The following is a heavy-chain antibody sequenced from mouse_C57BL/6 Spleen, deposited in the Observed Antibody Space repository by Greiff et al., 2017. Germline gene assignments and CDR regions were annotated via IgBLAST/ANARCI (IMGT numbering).Heavy chain of an antibody. V-gene: IGHV1-53*01. D-gene: IGHD3-2*02. CDR1: GYTFTSYW. Sequence: QVHVQQPGPELVKPGASVKLSCKASGYTFTSYWMHWVKQRPGQGLEWIGNINPSNGGTNYNEKFKSKATLTVDKSSSTAYMQLISLTSEDSAVYDCASGQDSSDYTAMYYWGQGTSVTVSS. J-gene: IGHJ4*01. CDR2: INPSNGGT. CDR3: ASGQDSSDYTAMYY.